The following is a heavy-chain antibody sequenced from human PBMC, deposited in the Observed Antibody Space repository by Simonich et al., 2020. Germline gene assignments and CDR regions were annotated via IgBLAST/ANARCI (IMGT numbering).Heavy chain of an antibody. CDR2: ISGSGGST. D-gene: IGHD3-22*01. Sequence: GGGLVQPGGSLRLSCAASGLTFSSYAMSWVRQAPGKGLEWFSAISGSGGSTYYADSVKGRFTISRDNSKNTLYLQMNSLRAEDTAVYYCAKDLGERITMIVVVIDAFDIWGQGTMVTVSS. J-gene: IGHJ3*02. V-gene: IGHV3-23*01. CDR3: AKDLGERITMIVVVIDAFDI. CDR1: GLTFSSYA.